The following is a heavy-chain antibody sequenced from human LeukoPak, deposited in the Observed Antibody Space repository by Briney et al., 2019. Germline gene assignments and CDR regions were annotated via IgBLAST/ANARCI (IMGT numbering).Heavy chain of an antibody. D-gene: IGHD6-19*01. CDR3: ARGSLGTIAVAGTLDY. J-gene: IGHJ4*02. CDR2: IWYDGSNK. V-gene: IGHV3-33*01. Sequence: GRSLRLSCAASGFTFSNYGMHWVRQAPGKGLEWVAAIWYDGSNKYYADSMKGRFTISRDNSKNTLYLLMNSLRAEDTAVYYCARGSLGTIAVAGTLDYWGQGILVTVSS. CDR1: GFTFSNYG.